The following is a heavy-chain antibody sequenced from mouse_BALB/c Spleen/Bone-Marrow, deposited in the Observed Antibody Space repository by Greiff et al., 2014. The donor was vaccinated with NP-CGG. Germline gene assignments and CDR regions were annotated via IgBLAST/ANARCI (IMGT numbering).Heavy chain of an antibody. CDR3: ARDHFDH. CDR1: GYTFSSYW. J-gene: IGHJ2*01. V-gene: IGHV1-9*01. CDR2: ILPGSVTT. Sequence: QVQLQQSGAELMKPGASVKISCKATGYTFSSYWIEWIKQRPGHGLEWIGEILPGSVTTNYNGRFKGKATSTADTSSNTAYMQLSSLTSEDSAVYYCARDHFDHWGPGTTLTVSS.